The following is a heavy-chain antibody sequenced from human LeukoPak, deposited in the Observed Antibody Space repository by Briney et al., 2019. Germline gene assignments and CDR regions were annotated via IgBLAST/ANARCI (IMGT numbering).Heavy chain of an antibody. J-gene: IGHJ6*04. CDR2: IVVGGGNT. CDR3: AADTSNGDYNYYYGMDV. CDR1: GFTFTSSA. D-gene: IGHD4-17*01. Sequence: ASVKVSRKASGFTFTSSAVQWVRQARGQRLEWIGWIVVGGGNTNYAQKFQERVTITRDMSTSTAYMELSSLRSEDTAVYYCAADTSNGDYNYYYGMDVWGKGTTVTVSS. V-gene: IGHV1-58*01.